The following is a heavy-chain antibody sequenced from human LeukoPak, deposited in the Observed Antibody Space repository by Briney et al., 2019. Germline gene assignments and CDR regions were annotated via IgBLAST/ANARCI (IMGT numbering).Heavy chain of an antibody. CDR2: IRNDGSTK. D-gene: IGHD6-19*01. Sequence: GGSLRLSCAASGFTFGSYGIHWVRQAPGKGLEWVAFIRNDGSTKYYTDTVKGRFTISRDNSRATLYLQMNSLRAEDTAVYYCAKAPYSSGWYERFDPWGQGTLVTVSS. CDR1: GFTFGSYG. CDR3: AKAPYSSGWYERFDP. J-gene: IGHJ5*02. V-gene: IGHV3-30*02.